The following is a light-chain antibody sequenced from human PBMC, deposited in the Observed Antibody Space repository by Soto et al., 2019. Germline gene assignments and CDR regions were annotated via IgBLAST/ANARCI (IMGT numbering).Light chain of an antibody. CDR3: SAYAGSNNFV. J-gene: IGLJ1*01. CDR1: SSDVCDNY. Sequence: QSVLTQPPSAYGSPGQSFTISCTGTSSDVCDNYVSWYQQHLGKAPKLIIYEVSQRPSGVPDRFSVSKSGNTASLTVSGLQTEDEADYYCSAYAGSNNFVFGSGTTVTV. V-gene: IGLV2-8*01. CDR2: EVS.